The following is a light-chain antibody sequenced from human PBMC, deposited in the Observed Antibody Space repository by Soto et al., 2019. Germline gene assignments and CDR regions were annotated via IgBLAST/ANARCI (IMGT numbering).Light chain of an antibody. Sequence: DIVMTQSPDSLAVSLGERATINCKSSQSILYSSKNKNYLAWYQQKAGQPPKLLIYWASTRESGVPDRFSGSGSGTEYTLTIGSLQAEDVAVYYCQQYYSSKSTFGQGTKVEIK. CDR1: QSILYSSKNKNY. CDR3: QQYYSSKST. V-gene: IGKV4-1*01. J-gene: IGKJ1*01. CDR2: WAS.